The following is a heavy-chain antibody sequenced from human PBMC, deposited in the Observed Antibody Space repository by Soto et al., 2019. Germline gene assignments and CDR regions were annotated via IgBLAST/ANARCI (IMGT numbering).Heavy chain of an antibody. V-gene: IGHV1-58*02. Sequence: SVKVSCKASGFTLTSSAMQWVRQARGQRLEWIGWIVVGSGNTNYAQKFQDRVTITTDMSTSTAYMELSSLKSEDTAVYYCASGSNWGIFGHDAFDIWGQGTMVTVS. D-gene: IGHD7-27*01. J-gene: IGHJ3*02. CDR2: IVVGSGNT. CDR3: ASGSNWGIFGHDAFDI. CDR1: GFTLTSSA.